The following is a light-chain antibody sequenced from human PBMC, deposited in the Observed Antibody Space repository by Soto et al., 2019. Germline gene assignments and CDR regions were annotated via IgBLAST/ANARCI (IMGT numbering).Light chain of an antibody. CDR3: AAWDDSLSGVV. CDR2: RNN. J-gene: IGLJ2*01. CDR1: ISNIGSNF. Sequence: QSVLTQPPSASGTPGQRVTISCSGSISNIGSNFIYWYQQLPGTAPQLLIYRNNERPSGVPDRFSGSTSGTSASLAISGLLSEDEADYHCAAWDDSLSGVVFGGGTKLTVL. V-gene: IGLV1-47*01.